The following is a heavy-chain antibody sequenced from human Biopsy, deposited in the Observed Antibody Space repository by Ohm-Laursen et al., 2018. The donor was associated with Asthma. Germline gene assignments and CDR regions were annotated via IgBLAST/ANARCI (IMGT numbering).Heavy chain of an antibody. D-gene: IGHD1-20*01. CDR2: IDQSGYT. Sequence: SETLSLTCTVYGGYLTGHYWSWIRQPPGKGLEWIGEIDQSGYTNYNPSLKSRVTISADTSKNQFHLNLSSVTAADTAVYFCARAAITGIRGWFDPWGQGTQATVSS. J-gene: IGHJ5*02. CDR3: ARAAITGIRGWFDP. CDR1: GGYLTGHY. V-gene: IGHV4-34*01.